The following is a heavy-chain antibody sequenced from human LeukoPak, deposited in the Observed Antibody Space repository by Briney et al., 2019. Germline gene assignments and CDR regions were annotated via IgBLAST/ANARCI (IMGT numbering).Heavy chain of an antibody. CDR1: GFRFSDSW. D-gene: IGHD7-27*01. CDR3: ATYTNWVAGDV. CDR2: IKPDGTEE. Sequence: GGSLRLSCAASGFRFSDSWMSWVRQAPGKEPEWVANIKPDGTEEYYVDSVKGRFNVFRDNARNSLFLQMNSLRVEDTALYYCATYTNWVAGDVWGQGTTVSVSS. V-gene: IGHV3-7*01. J-gene: IGHJ6*01.